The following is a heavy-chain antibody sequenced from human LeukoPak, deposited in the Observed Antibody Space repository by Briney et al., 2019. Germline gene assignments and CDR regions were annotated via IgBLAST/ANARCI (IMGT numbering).Heavy chain of an antibody. CDR1: GFTFSSYS. Sequence: GGSLRLSCAASGFTFSSYSMNWVRQAPGKGLEWVSSISSSSYIYYADSVKGRFTISRDNAKNSLYLQMNSLRAEDTAVYYCARDSEQQLVNPDYWGQGTLVTVSS. D-gene: IGHD6-13*01. CDR3: ARDSEQQLVNPDY. J-gene: IGHJ4*02. V-gene: IGHV3-21*01. CDR2: ISSSSYI.